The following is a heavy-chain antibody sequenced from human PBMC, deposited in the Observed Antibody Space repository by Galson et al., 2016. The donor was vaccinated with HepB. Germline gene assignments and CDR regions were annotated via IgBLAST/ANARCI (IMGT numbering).Heavy chain of an antibody. D-gene: IGHD6-19*01. Sequence: SLRLSCAASGFTFSSYWMHWVRQAPRQGPVWVSRINGDGSGAGYADSVKGRFTISRDDANNTLYLQMNSLRAEDTAVYYCARGVASGWYQGLGHWGQGTLVTVSS. CDR2: INGDGSGA. CDR3: ARGVASGWYQGLGH. J-gene: IGHJ4*02. V-gene: IGHV3-74*01. CDR1: GFTFSSYW.